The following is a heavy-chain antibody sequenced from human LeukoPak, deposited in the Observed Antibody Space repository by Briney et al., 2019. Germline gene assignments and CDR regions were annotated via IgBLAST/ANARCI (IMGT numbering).Heavy chain of an antibody. D-gene: IGHD2-2*02. Sequence: GRSLRLSCAASGFTFSSYAMHGVRQAPGKGLEWGAVISYAGSNQYYADSVKGRFTISRDNSKNPLYLQMNSLRAEDTAVYYCARYGVVPAAISHYYGMDVWGKGTTVTVSS. J-gene: IGHJ6*04. V-gene: IGHV3-30*04. CDR2: ISYAGSNQ. CDR3: ARYGVVPAAISHYYGMDV. CDR1: GFTFSSYA.